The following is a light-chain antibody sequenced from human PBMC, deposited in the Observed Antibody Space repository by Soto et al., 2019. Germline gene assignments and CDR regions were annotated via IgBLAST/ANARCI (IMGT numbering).Light chain of an antibody. Sequence: EIVMTQSPATLSVSPGERATLSCRASQSVNRNLAWYQQKPGQAPRLLMYGASTRATGIPARFSGSGSGTEFTLTISSLQPEDFAVYYCQQYGSSSITFGQGTRLEIK. CDR2: GAS. J-gene: IGKJ5*01. CDR3: QQYGSSSIT. V-gene: IGKV3D-15*01. CDR1: QSVNRN.